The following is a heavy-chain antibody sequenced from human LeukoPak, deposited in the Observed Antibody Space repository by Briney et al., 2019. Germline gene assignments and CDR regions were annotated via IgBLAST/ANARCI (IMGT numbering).Heavy chain of an antibody. CDR1: RFTFNTYW. D-gene: IGHD1-1*01. V-gene: IGHV3-74*01. CDR3: ASEGTTGTTWGPDY. J-gene: IGHJ4*02. Sequence: GGSLRLSCAASRFTFNTYWMHWVRQAPGKGLVWVSRIDSDGYSTAYAESVKGRFTISRDNAKNTLYLQMNSLRAEDTAVYYCASEGTTGTTWGPDYWGQGTLVTVSS. CDR2: IDSDGYST.